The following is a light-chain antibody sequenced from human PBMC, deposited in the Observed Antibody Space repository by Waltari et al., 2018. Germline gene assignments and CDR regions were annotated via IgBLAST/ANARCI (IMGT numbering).Light chain of an antibody. CDR1: QSISSR. J-gene: IGKJ1*01. CDR3: HHYNSYSQT. Sequence: DIQMTQSPSTLSASVGDRVTITCRASQSISSRLACYQQKPGIVPKLLIYKASTLESGVPSRFSGSGSGTEFTLTISSLQPDDFATYYCHHYNSYSQTFGQGTKVEIK. V-gene: IGKV1-5*03. CDR2: KAS.